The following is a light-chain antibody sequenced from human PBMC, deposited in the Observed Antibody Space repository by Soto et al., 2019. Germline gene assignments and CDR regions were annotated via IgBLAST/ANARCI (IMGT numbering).Light chain of an antibody. V-gene: IGLV2-14*01. CDR2: DVS. CDR3: CSYTRRSSSVV. Sequence: QSALTQPASVSGSPGQSITISCTGTSSDVGGYNYVSWYQQHPGKAPKLMIYDVSNRPSGVSNRFSGSKSGNTASLTISGLQQEDEADYYCCSYTRRSSSVVFGGGTKVTVL. CDR1: SSDVGGYNY. J-gene: IGLJ2*01.